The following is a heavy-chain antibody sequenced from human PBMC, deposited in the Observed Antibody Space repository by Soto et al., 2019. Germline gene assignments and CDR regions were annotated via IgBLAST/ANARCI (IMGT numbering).Heavy chain of an antibody. CDR3: ARDYYGSGSYSDY. Sequence: LRLSCAASGFTFSSYSMNWVRQAPGKGLEWVSSISSSSSYIYYADSVKGRFTISRDNAKNSLYLQMNSLRAEDTAVYYCARDYYGSGSYSDYWGQGTLVTVSS. J-gene: IGHJ4*02. V-gene: IGHV3-21*01. CDR1: GFTFSSYS. D-gene: IGHD3-10*01. CDR2: ISSSSSYI.